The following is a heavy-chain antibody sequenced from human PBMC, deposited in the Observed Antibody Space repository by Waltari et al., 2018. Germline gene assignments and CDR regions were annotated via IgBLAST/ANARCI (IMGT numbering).Heavy chain of an antibody. CDR3: NAHGSPANYYYYMDV. D-gene: IGHD6-25*01. Sequence: QVQLQQWGAGLLKPSETLSLTCAVYGGSFSGYYWSWIRQPPGKGLEWIGEINHSGSTNYNPSLKSRVTISVDTSKNQFSLKLSSVTAADTAVYYCNAHGSPANYYYYMDVWGKGTTVTISS. CDR1: GGSFSGYY. CDR2: INHSGST. V-gene: IGHV4-34*01. J-gene: IGHJ6*03.